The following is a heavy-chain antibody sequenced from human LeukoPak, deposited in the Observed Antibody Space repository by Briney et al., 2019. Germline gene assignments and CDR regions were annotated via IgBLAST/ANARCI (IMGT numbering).Heavy chain of an antibody. D-gene: IGHD2-15*01. CDR2: INPNSGGT. V-gene: IGHV1-2*02. CDR3: ARDHCSGGSCYGKFDP. CDR1: GYTFTGYY. Sequence: ASVKVSCKASGYTFTGYYMHWVRQAPGQGLEWMGWINPNSGGTNYAQKLQGRVTMTRDTSISTAYMELSRLRSDDTAVYYCARDHCSGGSCYGKFDPWGQGTLVTVSS. J-gene: IGHJ5*02.